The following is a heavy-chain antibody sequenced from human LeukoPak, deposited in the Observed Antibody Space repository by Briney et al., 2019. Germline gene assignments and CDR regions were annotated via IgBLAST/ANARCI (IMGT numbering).Heavy chain of an antibody. D-gene: IGHD3-10*01. J-gene: IGHJ5*01. CDR1: GGSCSGYY. CDR3: AREVAVIRGIRNWFDS. Sequence: SETLSRNCAVYGGSCSGYYWSWIRQPPGKGREWIGEINHSGSTNYNPSLKSRVTISVDTSKNQFSLHLDSVTPEDTAVYYCAREVAVIRGIRNWFDSWGPGILVTVSA. CDR2: INHSGST. V-gene: IGHV4-34*01.